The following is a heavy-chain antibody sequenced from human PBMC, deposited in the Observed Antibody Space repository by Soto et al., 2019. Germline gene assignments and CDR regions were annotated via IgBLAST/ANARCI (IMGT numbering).Heavy chain of an antibody. D-gene: IGHD6-13*01. J-gene: IGHJ4*02. V-gene: IGHV1-69*12. CDR1: GGTFSSYA. CDR2: IIPIVGTA. CDR3: ARVAAAAGPY. Sequence: QVQLVQSGAEVKKPGSSVKVSCKASGGTFSSYAISWVRQAPGQGLEWMGGIIPIVGTANYAQQCQGRVTITADESTSTANMELSSLRAEDTAVYYCARVAAAAGPYWGQGTLVTVSS.